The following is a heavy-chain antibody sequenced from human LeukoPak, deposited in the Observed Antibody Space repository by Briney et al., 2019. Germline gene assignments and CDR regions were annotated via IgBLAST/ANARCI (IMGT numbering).Heavy chain of an antibody. D-gene: IGHD3-16*02. CDR1: GFTVTSYA. Sequence: GGSLRLSCAASGFTVTSYAMNWVRQAPGKGLEWVATISTSGGSTYYADFVKGRFTISRDNSKNTLYLQMNSLRAEDTALYYCARDSYDYVWGSYRYNIDSWGQGTLVTVSS. CDR3: ARDSYDYVWGSYRYNIDS. V-gene: IGHV3-23*01. J-gene: IGHJ4*02. CDR2: ISTSGGST.